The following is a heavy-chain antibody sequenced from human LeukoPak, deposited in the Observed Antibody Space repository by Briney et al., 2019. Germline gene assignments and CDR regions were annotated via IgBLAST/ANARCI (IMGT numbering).Heavy chain of an antibody. J-gene: IGHJ4*02. D-gene: IGHD6-19*01. V-gene: IGHV4-34*01. CDR3: ARGVWYSSGWYRGYFDY. Sequence: SETLSLTRTVSGGSISGDYWSWIRQPPGKGLEWIGESNLRGSTNYNPSLKSRVTISVDTSKNQFSLKLSSVTTADTAVYYCARGVWYSSGWYRGYFDYWGQGTLVTVSS. CDR2: SNLRGST. CDR1: GGSISGDY.